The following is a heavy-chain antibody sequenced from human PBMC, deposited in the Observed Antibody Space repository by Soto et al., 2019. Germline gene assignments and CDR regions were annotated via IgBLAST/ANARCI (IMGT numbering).Heavy chain of an antibody. V-gene: IGHV1-69*01. CDR2: IIPIFGTA. J-gene: IGHJ1*01. CDR1: GGTFSSYA. D-gene: IGHD6-19*01. Sequence: QVQLEQSGAEVKKPGSSVKVSCKASGGTFSSYAISWVRQAPGQGLDWMGGIIPIFGTANYAQKFQGRVTITADESTSTAYMELSSLRSEDTAVYYCARDPRGVAVAGTSEYFQHWGQGTLVTVTS. CDR3: ARDPRGVAVAGTSEYFQH.